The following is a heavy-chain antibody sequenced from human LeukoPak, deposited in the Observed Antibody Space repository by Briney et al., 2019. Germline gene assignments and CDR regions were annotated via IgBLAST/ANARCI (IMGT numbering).Heavy chain of an antibody. Sequence: GGSLRLSCAASGFSFNTYWMNWVRLAPGKGLEWVATIKHNGSETFYVDSVKGRFAISRDNTKKSLFLQMNSLRAEDTALYYCASVWSAYYTLPFAYWGQGTLVTVST. CDR2: IKHNGSET. V-gene: IGHV3-7*01. J-gene: IGHJ4*02. D-gene: IGHD3-3*01. CDR3: ASVWSAYYTLPFAY. CDR1: GFSFNTYW.